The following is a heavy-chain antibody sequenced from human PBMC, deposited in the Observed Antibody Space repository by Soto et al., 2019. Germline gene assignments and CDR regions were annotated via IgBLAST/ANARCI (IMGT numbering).Heavy chain of an antibody. CDR1: GFTFSSYS. CDR2: ISSSSSYI. CDR3: AREFAAARPISHGDPHFDY. V-gene: IGHV3-21*01. Sequence: GGSLRLSCAASGFTFSSYSMNWVRQAPGKGLEWVSSISSSSSYIYYADSVKGRFTISRDNAKNSLYLQMNSLRAEDTAVYYCAREFAAARPISHGDPHFDYWGQGTLVTVSS. J-gene: IGHJ4*02. D-gene: IGHD6-6*01.